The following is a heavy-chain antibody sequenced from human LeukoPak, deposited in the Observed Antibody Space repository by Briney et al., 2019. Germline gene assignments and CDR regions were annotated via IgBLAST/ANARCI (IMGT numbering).Heavy chain of an antibody. D-gene: IGHD4-23*01. CDR2: ISYDGSNK. V-gene: IGHV3-30*03. Sequence: GGSLRLSCAASGFTFSSYGMHWVRQAPGKGLEWVAVISYDGSNKYYADSVKGRFTISRDNSKNTLYLQMNSLRAEDTAVYYCARERWWELNWGQGTLVTVSS. CDR3: ARERWWELN. CDR1: GFTFSSYG. J-gene: IGHJ4*02.